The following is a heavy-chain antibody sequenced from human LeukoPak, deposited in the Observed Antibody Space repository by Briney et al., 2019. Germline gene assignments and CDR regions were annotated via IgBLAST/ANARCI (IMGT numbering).Heavy chain of an antibody. J-gene: IGHJ3*01. CDR1: GGSFSSGDYY. D-gene: IGHD3-10*01. V-gene: IGHV4-30-4*01. CDR2: IYNSGSA. CDR3: NYYGSGSYYRGVLTAFDL. Sequence: PSETLSLTCTVSGGSFSSGDYYWSWIRQPPGKGLEWIGYIYNSGSAYYNPSLKSRVTISLDTSKNQFSLKLSSVTAADTAVYYCNYYGSGSYYRGVLTAFDLWGQGTMVTVSS.